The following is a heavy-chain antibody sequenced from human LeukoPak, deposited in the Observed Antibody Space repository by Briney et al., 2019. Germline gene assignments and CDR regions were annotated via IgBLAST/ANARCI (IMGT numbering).Heavy chain of an antibody. J-gene: IGHJ4*02. CDR3: ARHIGVGAHFDY. D-gene: IGHD1-26*01. CDR1: GFTFSSYS. V-gene: IGHV3-21*01. CDR2: NSSSSSYI. Sequence: MPGGSLRLSCAASGFTFSSYSMNWVRQAPGKGLEWVSSNSSSSSYIYYADSVKGRFTISIDNAKNSLYLQMNSLRAEDTAVYYCARHIGVGAHFDYWGQGTLVTVSS.